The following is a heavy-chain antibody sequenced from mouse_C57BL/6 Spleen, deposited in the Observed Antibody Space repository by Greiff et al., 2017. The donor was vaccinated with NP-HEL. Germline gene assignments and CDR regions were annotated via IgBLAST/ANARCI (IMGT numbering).Heavy chain of an antibody. V-gene: IGHV14-1*01. J-gene: IGHJ3*01. Sequence: EVQLQQSGAELVRPGASVKLSCTASGFNIKDYYMHWVKQRPEQGLEWIGRIDPEDGDTEYAPKFQGKATMTADTSSNTAYLQLSSLTSEDTAVYYCTTRATVVPFAYWGQGTLVTVSA. CDR3: TTRATVVPFAY. CDR2: IDPEDGDT. CDR1: GFNIKDYY. D-gene: IGHD1-1*01.